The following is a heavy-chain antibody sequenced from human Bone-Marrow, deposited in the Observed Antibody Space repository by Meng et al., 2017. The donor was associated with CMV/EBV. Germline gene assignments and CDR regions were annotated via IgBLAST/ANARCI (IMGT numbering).Heavy chain of an antibody. J-gene: IGHJ5*02. D-gene: IGHD6-13*01. V-gene: IGHV4-34*01. CDR1: GGAFSGYY. CDR3: ARWLIAAAGTGWFEP. Sequence: GSLRLTCAVYGGAFSGYYWSWIRQPPGKGLEWIGEINHSGSTNYNPSLKSRVTISVDTAKNQFSLKLSSVTAADTAVYYCARWLIAAAGTGWFEPWGKGTLVTVSS. CDR2: INHSGST.